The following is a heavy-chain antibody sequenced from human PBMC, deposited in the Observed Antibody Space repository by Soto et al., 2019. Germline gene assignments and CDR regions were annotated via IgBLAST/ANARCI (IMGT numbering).Heavy chain of an antibody. CDR1: GASISSYF. CDR3: AREAGPDRWFDP. CDR2: ISTSGTT. Sequence: QVQLQESGPGLVEPSETLSLTCTVSGASISSYFWTWIRQPAGKGLDWIGRISTSGTTNYNPSLKIRVTMSVDTSKNHVSLNLSSVTAADTAVYYCAREAGPDRWFDPWGQGTLVTVSS. D-gene: IGHD6-19*01. V-gene: IGHV4-4*07. J-gene: IGHJ5*02.